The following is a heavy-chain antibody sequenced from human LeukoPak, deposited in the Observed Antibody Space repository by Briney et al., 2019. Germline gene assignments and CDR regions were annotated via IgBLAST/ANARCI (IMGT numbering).Heavy chain of an antibody. D-gene: IGHD1-26*01. CDR1: GFTFSSYA. J-gene: IGHJ4*02. CDR3: AKGYSGSYSAFDY. V-gene: IGHV3-23*01. CDR2: ISSSGDST. Sequence: LTGGSLRLSCAASGFTFSSYAMIWVRQAPGKGLEWVSTISSSGDSTYYADSVKGRFTISRDNSKNTLYLQMNSLRAEDTAVYFCAKGYSGSYSAFDYWGQGTLVTVSS.